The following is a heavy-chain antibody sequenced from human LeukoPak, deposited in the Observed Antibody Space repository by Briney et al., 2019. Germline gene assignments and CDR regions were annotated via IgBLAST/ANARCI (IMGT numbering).Heavy chain of an antibody. CDR1: GGSINNYY. CDR3: ARDRSASGFDIWFDP. V-gene: IGHV4-4*07. Sequence: SETLSLTCTVPGGSINNYYWSWIRQPAGKGLEWIGRIYTSGSTNYNPSLKSRVTMSVDTSKNQFSLKLTSVTAADTAVYYCARDRSASGFDIWFDPWGQGTLVTVSS. CDR2: IYTSGST. D-gene: IGHD5-12*01. J-gene: IGHJ5*02.